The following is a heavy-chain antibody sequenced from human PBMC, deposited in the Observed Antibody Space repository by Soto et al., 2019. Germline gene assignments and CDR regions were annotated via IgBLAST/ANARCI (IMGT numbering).Heavy chain of an antibody. J-gene: IGHJ4*02. CDR1: GFTFSSYA. Sequence: EVQLLESGGGLVQPGGSLRLSCAASGFTFSSYAMSWVRQAPGKGLEWVSTISGSDGSTYYADSVKGRFTISRDNSENTLYLQMNSLRAEDTAVYYCAKEYSSGWYYFDYWGQGTLVTVSS. CDR3: AKEYSSGWYYFDY. V-gene: IGHV3-23*01. CDR2: ISGSDGST. D-gene: IGHD6-19*01.